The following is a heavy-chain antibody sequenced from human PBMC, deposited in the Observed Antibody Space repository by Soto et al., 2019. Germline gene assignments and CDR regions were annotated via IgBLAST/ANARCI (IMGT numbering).Heavy chain of an antibody. J-gene: IGHJ4*02. CDR1: GFTFSNVW. CDR3: TPLALKYNSDWYPLSD. D-gene: IGHD6-19*01. CDR2: IKSETDGGTI. V-gene: IGHV3-15*07. Sequence: EVQLVESGGGLVKPGGSLRLSCAGSGFTFSNVWMNWVRQAPGKGLEWVGRIKSETDGGTIDYAAPVKGRFTNSREDSNNTLYLQMNSLKTEDTATYYCTPLALKYNSDWYPLSDWGQGTRVTVSS.